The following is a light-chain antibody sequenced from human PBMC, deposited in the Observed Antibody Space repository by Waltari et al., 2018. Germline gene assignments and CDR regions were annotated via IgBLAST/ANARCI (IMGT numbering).Light chain of an antibody. CDR3: QQRSNWPPLT. CDR1: QSVSSY. V-gene: IGKV3-11*01. CDR2: DAS. Sequence: EIVLTQSPATLSLSPGERATLSCRASQSVSSYLAWYQQKPGQAPRLLIYDASNRATGIPDRFIGSGSGTDFTLTISSLEPEDFAVYYCQQRSNWPPLTFGGGTKVEIK. J-gene: IGKJ4*01.